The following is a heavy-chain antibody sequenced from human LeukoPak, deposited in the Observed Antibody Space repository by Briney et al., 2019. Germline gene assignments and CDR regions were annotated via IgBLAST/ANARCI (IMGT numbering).Heavy chain of an antibody. CDR2: INHSGST. V-gene: IGHV4-34*01. J-gene: IGHJ4*02. CDR1: GGSFSGYY. CDR3: AREVHAAFDY. Sequence: SETLSLTCAVYGGSFSGYYWSWIRQLPGKGLEWIGEINHSGSTNYNPSLKSRATISVDTSKNQFSLKLSSVTAADTAVYYCAREVHAAFDYWGQGTLVTVSS.